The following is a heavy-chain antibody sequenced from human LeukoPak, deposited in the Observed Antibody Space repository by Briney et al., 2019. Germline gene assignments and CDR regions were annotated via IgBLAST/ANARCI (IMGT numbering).Heavy chain of an antibody. CDR1: GGSISSYY. Sequence: SETLSLTCTVSGGSISSYYWSWIRQPPGKGLEWIEYIYYSGSTNYNPSLKSRVTISVDTSKNQFSLKLSSVTAADTAVYYCATGSGSYLWSYWGQGTLVTVSS. V-gene: IGHV4-59*01. D-gene: IGHD3-10*01. J-gene: IGHJ4*02. CDR3: ATGSGSYLWSY. CDR2: IYYSGST.